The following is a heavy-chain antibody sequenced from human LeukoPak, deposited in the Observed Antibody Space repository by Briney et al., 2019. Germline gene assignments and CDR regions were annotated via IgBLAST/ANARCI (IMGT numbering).Heavy chain of an antibody. CDR3: ARESTVVTPGGQLDY. D-gene: IGHD4-23*01. J-gene: IGHJ4*02. CDR2: ISAYNGNT. V-gene: IGHV1-18*01. CDR1: GYTFTSYG. Sequence: SVKVSCKASGYTFTSYGISWVRQAPGQGLEWMGWISAYNGNTNYAQKLQGRVTMTTDTSTSTAYMELRSLRSDDTAVYYCARESTVVTPGGQLDYWGQGTLVTVSS.